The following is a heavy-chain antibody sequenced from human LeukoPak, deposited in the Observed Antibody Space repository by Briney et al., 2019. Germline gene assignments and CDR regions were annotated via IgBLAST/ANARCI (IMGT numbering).Heavy chain of an antibody. V-gene: IGHV7-4-1*02. J-gene: IGHJ4*02. Sequence: ASVTVSCKASGYTFTSYAMNWVRQAPGQGLEWMGWINTNTGNPTYAQGLTGRFVFSLDTSVSTAYLQISSLKAEDTAVYYCARSGIWSNIPGIDYWGQGTLVTVSS. CDR2: INTNTGNP. D-gene: IGHD3-10*01. CDR3: ARSGIWSNIPGIDY. CDR1: GYTFTSYA.